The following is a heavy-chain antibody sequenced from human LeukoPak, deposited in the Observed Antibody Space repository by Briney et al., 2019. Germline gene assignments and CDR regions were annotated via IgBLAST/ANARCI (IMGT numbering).Heavy chain of an antibody. V-gene: IGHV1-46*01. CDR3: ARVRLAAPAFDP. D-gene: IGHD6-13*01. J-gene: IGHJ5*02. CDR1: GYTFTSYY. CDR2: INPSGGST. Sequence: GASVKVSCKASGYTFTSYYMHWVRQAPGQGLEWMGIINPSGGSTSYAQKFQGRVTMTRNTSISTAYMELSSLRSEDTAVYYCARVRLAAPAFDPWGQGTLVTVSS.